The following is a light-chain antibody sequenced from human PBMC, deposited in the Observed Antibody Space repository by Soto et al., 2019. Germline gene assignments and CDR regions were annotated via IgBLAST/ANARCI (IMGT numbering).Light chain of an antibody. V-gene: IGLV2-14*01. CDR2: DVS. CDR1: SRDVGAYNY. CDR3: SSYTNSRTLV. J-gene: IGLJ2*01. Sequence: QSALTQPASVSGSPGQSITISCTGSSRDVGAYNYVSWYQQYPGKAPKLMIYDVSNRPSGVSNRFSAFKSGNTASLTISGLQAEDEADYYCSSYTNSRTLVFGGGTKLTVL.